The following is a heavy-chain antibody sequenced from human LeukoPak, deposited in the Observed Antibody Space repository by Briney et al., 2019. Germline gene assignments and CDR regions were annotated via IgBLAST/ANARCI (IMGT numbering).Heavy chain of an antibody. CDR3: ARGAGTIFGEYYYYMDV. V-gene: IGHV3-21*01. CDR1: GVTFSDSA. CDR2: ISSSGSYI. D-gene: IGHD3-3*01. J-gene: IGHJ6*03. Sequence: TGGSLRLSCAASGVTFSDSAMTWVRQVPGKGLECVSSISSSGSYIYYADSVKGRFTISRDNAKSSLYLEMNSLSADDTAVYHCARGAGTIFGEYYYYMDVWGKGTAVTVSS.